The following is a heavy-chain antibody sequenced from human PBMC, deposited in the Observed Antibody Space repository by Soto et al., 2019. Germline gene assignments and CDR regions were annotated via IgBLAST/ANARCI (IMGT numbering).Heavy chain of an antibody. CDR3: ARAPRSTRGWHFDL. Sequence: QVQLQESGPGLVRPSQTLSLTCTVSGASISTSDYYWSWIRQHPVRGLEWIGYVYFSGDTFYNPSLESRGVISVVTAENRFSLKLTSVTAADTAVYYCARAPRSTRGWHFDLWGRGTLVTVSS. CDR1: GASISTSDYY. D-gene: IGHD3-10*01. CDR2: VYFSGDT. J-gene: IGHJ2*01. V-gene: IGHV4-31*03.